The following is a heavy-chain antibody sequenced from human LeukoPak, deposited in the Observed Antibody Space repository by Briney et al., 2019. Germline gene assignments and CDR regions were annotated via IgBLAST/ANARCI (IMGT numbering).Heavy chain of an antibody. D-gene: IGHD3-10*02. J-gene: IGHJ6*03. Sequence: GASVKVSCKASGYTFTSYDINWVRQATGQGLEWMGWMNPNSGNTGYAQKFQGRVTMTRNTSISTAYMELSSLRSEDTAVYYCASAVLGSGSYYPLDCYYYMDVWGKGTTVTVSS. CDR1: GYTFTSYD. CDR3: ASAVLGSGSYYPLDCYYYMDV. V-gene: IGHV1-8*01. CDR2: MNPNSGNT.